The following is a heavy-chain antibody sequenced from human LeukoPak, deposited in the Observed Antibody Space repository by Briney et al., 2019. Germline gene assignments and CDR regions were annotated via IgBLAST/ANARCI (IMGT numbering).Heavy chain of an antibody. CDR1: GGSISYFY. CDR2: IYTSGST. V-gene: IGHV4-4*07. D-gene: IGHD1-26*01. CDR3: ARVRGSSGSYEYYHYMDV. J-gene: IGHJ6*03. Sequence: SETLSLTCTVSGGSISYFYWSWIRQPAGKGLEWIGRIYTSGSTNYNPSLKSRVTMSVDTSKKQFSLKLSSVTAADTPVYYCARVRGSSGSYEYYHYMDVWGKGTTVTVSS.